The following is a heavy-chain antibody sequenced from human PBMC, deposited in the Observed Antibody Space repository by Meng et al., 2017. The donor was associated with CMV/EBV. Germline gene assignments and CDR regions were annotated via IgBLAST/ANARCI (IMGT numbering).Heavy chain of an antibody. CDR1: YD. CDR3: ARGGEINTTYYDFWSGYRNGMDV. D-gene: IGHD3-3*01. Sequence: YDWGWIRQHPGKGLEWIGYIDYSGSTYYNPSLKRRVTISVDTSKNQFSLKLSSVTAADTAVYYCARGGEINTTYYDFWSGYRNGMDVWGQGTTVTVSS. J-gene: IGHJ6*02. CDR2: IDYSGST. V-gene: IGHV4-31*02.